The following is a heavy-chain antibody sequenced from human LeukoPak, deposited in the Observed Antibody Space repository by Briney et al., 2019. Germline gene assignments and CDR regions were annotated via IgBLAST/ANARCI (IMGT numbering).Heavy chain of an antibody. V-gene: IGHV3-30*18. D-gene: IGHD6-6*01. Sequence: PGRSVRLSCAASGFTFSSYGMHWVRQAPGKGLEWVAVISYDGSNKYYADSVKGRFTISRDNSKNTLYLQMNSLRAEDTAVYYCAKDQGSSSGYYYYYGMDVWGQGTTVTVSS. J-gene: IGHJ6*02. CDR1: GFTFSSYG. CDR2: ISYDGSNK. CDR3: AKDQGSSSGYYYYYGMDV.